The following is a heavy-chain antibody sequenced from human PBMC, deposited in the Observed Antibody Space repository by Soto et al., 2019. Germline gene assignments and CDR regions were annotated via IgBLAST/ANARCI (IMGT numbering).Heavy chain of an antibody. V-gene: IGHV3-23*01. CDR1: GFTFSSYA. Sequence: EVQLLESGGGLVQPGGSLRLSCAASGFTFSSYAMSWVRQAPGKGLEWVSAISGSGGSTYYADSVKGRFTISRDNSKNPQYLQMNSLRAEDTAVYYCSKDLAPEHVDSGYYYGMDVWGQGTTVTVSS. D-gene: IGHD2-21*01. CDR3: SKDLAPEHVDSGYYYGMDV. CDR2: ISGSGGST. J-gene: IGHJ6*02.